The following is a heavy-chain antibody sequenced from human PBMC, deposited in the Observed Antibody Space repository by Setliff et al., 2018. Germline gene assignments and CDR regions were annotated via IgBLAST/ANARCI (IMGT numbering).Heavy chain of an antibody. D-gene: IGHD2-2*01. Sequence: GASVKVSCKASGYTFSTYGIAWVRQAPGQGLEWMGWISPYNGYIIYAHKFQARVTMTTDTSTGTADMELRNLRSDDTAVYYCTRDTNIVVVPPHRTAFDIWGQGTMVTVSS. V-gene: IGHV1-18*01. CDR3: TRDTNIVVVPPHRTAFDI. CDR1: GYTFSTYG. J-gene: IGHJ3*02. CDR2: ISPYNGYI.